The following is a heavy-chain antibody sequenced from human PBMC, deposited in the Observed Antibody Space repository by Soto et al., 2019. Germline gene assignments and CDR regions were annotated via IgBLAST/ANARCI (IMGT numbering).Heavy chain of an antibody. CDR1: GGSFSGYY. J-gene: IGHJ4*02. CDR3: ARGQWEDYVY. CDR2: INHSGST. D-gene: IGHD1-26*01. Sequence: SETLSLTCAVYGGSFSGYYWSWIRQPPGKGLEWIGEINHSGSTNYNPSLKSRVTISVDTSKNQFSLKLSSVTAADTAVYYCARGQWEDYVYWGQGXLVTVSS. V-gene: IGHV4-34*01.